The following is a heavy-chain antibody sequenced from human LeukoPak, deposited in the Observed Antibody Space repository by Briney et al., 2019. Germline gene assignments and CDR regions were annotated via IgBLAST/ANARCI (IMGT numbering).Heavy chain of an antibody. CDR1: GGTFSSYA. CDR3: ASTTYYYDSSGYYFDY. D-gene: IGHD3-22*01. CDR2: IIPIFGTA. Sequence: ASVKVSCKASGGTFSSYAISWVRQAPGQGLEWMGGIIPIFGTANYAQKFQGRDTIITDESTSTAYMELSSLRSEDKAVYYCASTTYYYDSSGYYFDYWGQGTLVTVSS. V-gene: IGHV1-69*05. J-gene: IGHJ4*02.